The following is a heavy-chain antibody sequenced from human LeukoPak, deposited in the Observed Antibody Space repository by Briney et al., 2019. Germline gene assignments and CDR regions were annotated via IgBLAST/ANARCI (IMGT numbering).Heavy chain of an antibody. J-gene: IGHJ4*02. V-gene: IGHV3-30*18. CDR1: GFIFSSNG. CDR2: TSDGGSNK. Sequence: GGSLRLSCAASGFIFSSNGMHWVRQAPGKGLEWVAVTSDGGSNKYYADSVKGRFTISRDNSKNTLFLQMNSLRVEDTAIYYCAKDAAGPEYWGQGTLVTVSS. CDR3: AKDAAGPEY. D-gene: IGHD6-13*01.